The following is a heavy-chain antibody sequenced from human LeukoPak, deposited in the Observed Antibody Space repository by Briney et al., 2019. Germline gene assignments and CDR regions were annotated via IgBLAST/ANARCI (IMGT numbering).Heavy chain of an antibody. CDR1: GFTFSSYS. V-gene: IGHV3-21*01. CDR3: AREDYDFWSGYRIKSLAY. J-gene: IGHJ4*02. CDR2: ISSSSSYI. Sequence: PGGSLRLSCAASGFTFSSYSMNWVRQAPGKGLEWVSSISSSSSYIYCADSVKGRFTISRDNAKNSLSLQMNSLRAEDTAVYYCAREDYDFWSGYRIKSLAYWGQGTLVTVSS. D-gene: IGHD3-3*01.